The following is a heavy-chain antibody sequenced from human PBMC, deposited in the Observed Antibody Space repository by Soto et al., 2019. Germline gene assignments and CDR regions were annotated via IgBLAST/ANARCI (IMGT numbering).Heavy chain of an antibody. Sequence: VQLVESGGGVVQPGRSLRLSCAASGFTFSSYGMHWVRQAPGKGLEWVAVISYDGSNKYYADSVKGRFTISRDNSKNTLYLQMNSLRAEDTAVYYCAKDLRFREYAAGMFDYWGQGTLVTVSS. D-gene: IGHD6-13*01. CDR1: GFTFSSYG. CDR3: AKDLRFREYAAGMFDY. V-gene: IGHV3-30*18. J-gene: IGHJ4*02. CDR2: ISYDGSNK.